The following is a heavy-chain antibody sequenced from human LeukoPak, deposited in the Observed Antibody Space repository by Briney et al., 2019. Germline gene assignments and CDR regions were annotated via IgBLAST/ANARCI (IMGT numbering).Heavy chain of an antibody. J-gene: IGHJ4*02. CDR1: GGTFSSYA. CDR3: ARDMNVRGYSYGPFDY. V-gene: IGHV1-69*04. Sequence: SVKVSCTASGGTFSSYAISWVRQAPGQGLEWMGRIIPIFGIANYAQKFQGRVTITADKSTSTAYMELSSLRSEDTAVYYCARDMNVRGYSYGPFDYWGQGTLVTVSS. D-gene: IGHD5-18*01. CDR2: IIPIFGIA.